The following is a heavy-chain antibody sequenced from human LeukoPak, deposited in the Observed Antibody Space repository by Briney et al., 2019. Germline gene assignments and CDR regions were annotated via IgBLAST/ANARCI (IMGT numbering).Heavy chain of an antibody. J-gene: IGHJ3*02. Sequence: PGGSLRLSCAASGFTFSSYNMIWVRQAPGKGLEWVSSINGRGGLIYYADSVKGRFTISRDNAKSSLYLQMDSLRAEDTAVYYCAREGRGTPTEAFDIWGQGTVVTVSS. D-gene: IGHD3-16*01. V-gene: IGHV3-48*04. CDR3: AREGRGTPTEAFDI. CDR2: INGRGGLI. CDR1: GFTFSSYN.